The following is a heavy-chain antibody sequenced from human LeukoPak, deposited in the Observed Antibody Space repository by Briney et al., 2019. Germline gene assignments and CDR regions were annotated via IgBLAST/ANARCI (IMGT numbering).Heavy chain of an antibody. CDR2: IYYSGST. D-gene: IGHD2-21*02. V-gene: IGHV4-39*02. CDR3: AGEGTARFYYYYYMDV. J-gene: IGHJ6*03. CDR1: GGSISSSSYY. Sequence: SETLSLTCTVSGGSISSSSYYWGWIRQPPGKGLERIGSIYYSGSTYYNPSLKSRVTISVDTSKNQFSLKLSSVTAADTAVYYCAGEGTARFYYYYYMDVWGKGTTVTVSS.